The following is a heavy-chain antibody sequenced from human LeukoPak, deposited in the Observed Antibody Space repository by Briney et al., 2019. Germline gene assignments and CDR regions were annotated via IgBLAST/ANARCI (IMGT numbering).Heavy chain of an antibody. CDR1: GFTFSSYA. J-gene: IGHJ5*02. CDR2: ISYDGSNK. V-gene: IGHV3-30*04. CDR3: ARASGYDGNRFDP. D-gene: IGHD5-12*01. Sequence: GGSLRLSCAASGFTFSSYAMHWVRQAPGKGLEWVAVISYDGSNKYYADSVKGRFTISRDNSKNTLYLQMNSLRAEDTAVYYCARASGYDGNRFDPWGQGTLVTVSS.